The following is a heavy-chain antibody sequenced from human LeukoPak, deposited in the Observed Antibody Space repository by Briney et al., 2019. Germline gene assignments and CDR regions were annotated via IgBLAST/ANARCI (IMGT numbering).Heavy chain of an antibody. Sequence: GESLKISCKGSGYSFTSYWIGWVRQMPGKGLEWMGIIYPGDSDTRYSPSFQGQVTISADKSISTAYLQWSSLKASDTAMYYCARLLGYCSSTSCHLPFDPWGQGTLVTVSS. D-gene: IGHD2-2*01. CDR3: ARLLGYCSSTSCHLPFDP. J-gene: IGHJ5*02. V-gene: IGHV5-51*01. CDR1: GYSFTSYW. CDR2: IYPGDSDT.